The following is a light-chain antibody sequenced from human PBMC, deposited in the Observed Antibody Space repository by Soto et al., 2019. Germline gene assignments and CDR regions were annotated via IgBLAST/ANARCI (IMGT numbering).Light chain of an antibody. J-gene: IGLJ1*01. V-gene: IGLV9-49*01. CDR1: SGYSNYK. CDR3: GADHGSGSNFFYV. Sequence: QPVLTQPPSASASLGASVTLTCTLSSGYSNYKVDWYQQRPGKGPRFVMRVGTGGIVGSKGDGIPDRFSVLGSGLNRYLTIKNIQEEDESDYHCGADHGSGSNFFYVFXTGTKVTVL. CDR2: VGTGGIVG.